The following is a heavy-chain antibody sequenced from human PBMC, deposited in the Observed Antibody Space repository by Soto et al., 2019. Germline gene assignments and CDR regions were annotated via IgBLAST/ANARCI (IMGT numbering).Heavy chain of an antibody. CDR1: GFTFSNYG. CDR3: VRRWAY. CDR2: ITTSGGST. Sequence: GGSLRLSCAASGFTFSNYGMNWVRLAPGKGLEWVSTITTSGGSTFYADSVKGRFTISRDNSKNTLDLQMHSPRVDETAIYYCVRRWAYWGRGVVVTVSS. J-gene: IGHJ4*02. V-gene: IGHV3-23*01.